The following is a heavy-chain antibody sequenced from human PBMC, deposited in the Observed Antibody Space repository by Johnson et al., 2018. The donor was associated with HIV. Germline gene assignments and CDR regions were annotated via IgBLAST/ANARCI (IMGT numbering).Heavy chain of an antibody. CDR1: GFAFSSFG. J-gene: IGHJ3*02. Sequence: VQLVESGGGVVQPGRSLRLSCAASGFAFSSFGVHWVRQAPGKGLEWVALISYDGSNKYYADSVKGRFTISRDNSKNTLYLQMNSLRAEDTAVYYCARDFAVAATGIWGQGTMVTVSS. CDR3: ARDFAVAATGI. D-gene: IGHD6-19*01. V-gene: IGHV3-30*03. CDR2: ISYDGSNK.